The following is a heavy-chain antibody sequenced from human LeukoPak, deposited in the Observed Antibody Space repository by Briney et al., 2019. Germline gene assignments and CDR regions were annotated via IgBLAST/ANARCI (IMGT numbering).Heavy chain of an antibody. D-gene: IGHD6-13*01. J-gene: IGHJ5*02. V-gene: IGHV4-34*01. CDR2: INHSGST. Sequence: SETLSLTCAVYDGSFSGYYWSWIRQPPGKGLEWIGEINHSGSTNYNPSLKSRVTISVDTSKNQFSLKLSSVTAADTAVYYCARAPGIAAAGTRWFDPWGQGTLVTVSS. CDR1: DGSFSGYY. CDR3: ARAPGIAAAGTRWFDP.